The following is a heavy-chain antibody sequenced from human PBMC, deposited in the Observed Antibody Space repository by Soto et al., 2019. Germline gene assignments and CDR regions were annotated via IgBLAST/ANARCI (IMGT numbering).Heavy chain of an antibody. CDR3: ARPTYYYDSSGPPGY. D-gene: IGHD3-22*01. J-gene: IGHJ4*02. V-gene: IGHV1-46*02. Sequence: ASVKVSCKPSGYTFNTYYLHWLRQAPGQALEWMGVIHPSGGGTTYAQKFLGRVTVTRDTSTTTVFMELSSLRSDDTAVYYCARPTYYYDSSGPPGYWGQGTLVTVSS. CDR2: IHPSGGGT. CDR1: GYTFNTYY.